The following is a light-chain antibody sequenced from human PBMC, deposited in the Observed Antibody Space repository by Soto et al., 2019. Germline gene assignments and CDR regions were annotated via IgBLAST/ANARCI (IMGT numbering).Light chain of an antibody. CDR1: SSDIGYHNR. CDR2: EVS. V-gene: IGLV2-18*02. J-gene: IGLJ3*02. CDR3: SSFASSATLV. Sequence: QSALTQPPSVSGSPGQSVTISCTGTSSDIGYHNRVSWYQQPPGTAPKLMIYEVSTRYSGVPDRFSGSKSGNTASLTISGLQAEDEADYYCSSFASSATLVFSGGTKLTVL.